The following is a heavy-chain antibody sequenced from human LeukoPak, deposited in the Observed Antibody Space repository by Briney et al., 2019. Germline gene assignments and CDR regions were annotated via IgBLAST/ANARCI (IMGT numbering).Heavy chain of an antibody. Sequence: GGSLRLSCAASGFTFSSYAMSWVRQAPGKGLVWVSRINNDGSDTRYADSVRGRFTISRDNAKNTLYLQMNSLRAEDTAVYYCARVSGLGMNEYYQHWGQGTLVTVPS. CDR1: GFTFSSYA. D-gene: IGHD3-16*01. V-gene: IGHV3-74*01. CDR2: INNDGSDT. CDR3: ARVSGLGMNEYYQH. J-gene: IGHJ1*01.